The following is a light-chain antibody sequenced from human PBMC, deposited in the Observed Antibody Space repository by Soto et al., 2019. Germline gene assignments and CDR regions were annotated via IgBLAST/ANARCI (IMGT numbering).Light chain of an antibody. Sequence: VLTQSPGTLSLSPGERATLSCRASQSVSSSLAWYQKKPGQAPRLLIYGASSRATGIPDRFSGSGSGTDITLTISRLEPEDFAVYYCQQFSSSPLMYTFGQGTKLEIK. V-gene: IGKV3-20*01. J-gene: IGKJ2*01. CDR3: QQFSSSPLMYT. CDR1: QSVSSS. CDR2: GAS.